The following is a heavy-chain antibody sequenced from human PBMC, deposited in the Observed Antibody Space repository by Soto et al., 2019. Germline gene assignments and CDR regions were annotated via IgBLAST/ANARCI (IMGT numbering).Heavy chain of an antibody. J-gene: IGHJ5*02. D-gene: IGHD6-13*01. CDR2: IYYSGST. Sequence: PSETLSLTCTVSGGSISSSSYYWGWIRQPPGKGLEWIGSIYYSGSTYYNPSLKSRVTISVDTSKTQFSLKLSSVTAADTAVYYCARGSGIAAYNWFDPWGQGTLVTVSS. CDR1: GGSISSSSYY. CDR3: ARGSGIAAYNWFDP. V-gene: IGHV4-39*01.